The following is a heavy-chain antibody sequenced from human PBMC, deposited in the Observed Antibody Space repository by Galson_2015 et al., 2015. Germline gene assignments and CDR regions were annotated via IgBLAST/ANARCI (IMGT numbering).Heavy chain of an antibody. CDR3: ARGEGGTTHFDY. CDR1: GYTFTSYA. D-gene: IGHD1-1*01. V-gene: IGHV1-3*01. CDR2: INAGNGNT. Sequence: SVKVSCKASGYTFTSYAMHWVRQAPGQRLEWMGWINAGNGNTKYSQKFQGRVTITRDTSASTAYMGLSSLRSEDTAVYYCARGEGGTTHFDYWGRGTLVTVSS. J-gene: IGHJ4*02.